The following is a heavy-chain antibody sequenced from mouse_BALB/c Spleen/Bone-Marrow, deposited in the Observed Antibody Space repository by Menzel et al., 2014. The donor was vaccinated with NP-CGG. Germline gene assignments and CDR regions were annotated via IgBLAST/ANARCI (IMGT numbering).Heavy chain of an antibody. J-gene: IGHJ1*01. V-gene: IGHV1-18*01. CDR3: ARGHYYGSRNWYFDV. CDR2: INPNNGGT. D-gene: IGHD1-1*01. Sequence: DVKLQESGPELVKPGASVKIPCKASEYTFTDYNMDWVKQSHGKSLEWIGDINPNNGGTIYNQKFKGKATLTVDKSSSTAYMELRSLTSEDTAVYYCARGHYYGSRNWYFDVWGAGTTVTVSS. CDR1: EYTFTDYN.